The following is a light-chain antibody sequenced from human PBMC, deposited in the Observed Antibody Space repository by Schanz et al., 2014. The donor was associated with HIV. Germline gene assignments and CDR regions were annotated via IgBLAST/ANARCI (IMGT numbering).Light chain of an antibody. Sequence: QSVLTQPPSVSAAPGQKVTISCSGSSSNIGNNYVSWYQQLPGTAPKLLIYDNNKRPSGIPDRFSGSKSGTSATLGISGLRSEDEADYYCAAWDDSLSGWVFGGGTKVTVL. CDR3: AAWDDSLSGWV. CDR2: DNN. V-gene: IGLV1-51*01. CDR1: SSNIGNNY. J-gene: IGLJ3*02.